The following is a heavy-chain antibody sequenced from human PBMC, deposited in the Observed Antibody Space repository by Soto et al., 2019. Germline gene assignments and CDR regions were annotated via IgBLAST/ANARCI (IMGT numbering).Heavy chain of an antibody. CDR3: AKARYSPDYFDS. J-gene: IGHJ4*02. V-gene: IGHV3-23*01. Sequence: EVQLLESGGGLVQPGGSLRLSCAASGFTFSSYAMSWVRQAPGKGLEWVSGISGGGGTFYADSVKGRFTISRDNSKNKLYMQMNSVRAEDTAVYYWAKARYSPDYFDSWGQGILVTVSS. D-gene: IGHD5-12*01. CDR1: GFTFSSYA. CDR2: ISGGGGT.